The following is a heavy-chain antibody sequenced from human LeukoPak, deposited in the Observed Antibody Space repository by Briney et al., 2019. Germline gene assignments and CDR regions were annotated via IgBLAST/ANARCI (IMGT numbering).Heavy chain of an antibody. Sequence: GASVKVSCKASGYTFTSYAMHWVRQAPGQRLEWMGWINAGNGNTKYSQKFQGRVTITRDTSASTAYMELSSLRSEDTAVYYCARVFGVVADEGLDYWGQGTLVTVSS. D-gene: IGHD3-16*01. CDR2: INAGNGNT. CDR3: ARVFGVVADEGLDY. CDR1: GYTFTSYA. J-gene: IGHJ4*02. V-gene: IGHV1-3*01.